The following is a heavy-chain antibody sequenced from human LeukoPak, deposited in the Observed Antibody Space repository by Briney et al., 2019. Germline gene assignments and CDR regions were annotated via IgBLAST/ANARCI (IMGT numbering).Heavy chain of an antibody. CDR3: ARAMRSGYDY. V-gene: IGHV3-48*02. CDR2: ISSRSDSV. Sequence: AGSLPLTCAAFGFTFSSYGMNWVRQTPGKRLEWVSYISSRSDSVYYADSVKGRFTISRDNAENSLYLQMNSLRDEDTAVYYCARAMRSGYDYWGHGTLVTVSS. CDR1: GFTFSSYG. J-gene: IGHJ4*01. D-gene: IGHD5-12*01.